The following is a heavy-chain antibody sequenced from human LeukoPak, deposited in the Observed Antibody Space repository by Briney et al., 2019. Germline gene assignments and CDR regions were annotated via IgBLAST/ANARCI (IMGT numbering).Heavy chain of an antibody. Sequence: SETLSLTCTVSGGSISSRNYYWGWIRQPPGKGLEWIGSIYYSGSTYYNPSLKSRVTISVDTSKNQFSLKLSSVTVADTAVYYCAREDKDAYSYHYGMEVWGQGTTVTVSS. CDR1: GGSISSRNYY. V-gene: IGHV4-39*07. J-gene: IGHJ6*02. CDR2: IYYSGST. CDR3: AREDKDAYSYHYGMEV. D-gene: IGHD2-21*01.